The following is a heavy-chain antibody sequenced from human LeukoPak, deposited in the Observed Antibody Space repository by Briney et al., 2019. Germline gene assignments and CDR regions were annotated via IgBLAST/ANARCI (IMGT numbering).Heavy chain of an antibody. J-gene: IGHJ5*02. CDR3: AKTAGYSSSWYDH. CDR2: ISGGGGAT. Sequence: GGSLRLSCAASGFTFSSYDMSWVRQAPGKGLEWVSGISGGGGATYYADSVKGRFTISRDDAKNTLSLQMNSLRAEDTAEYYCAKTAGYSSSWYDHWGQGALVTVSS. CDR1: GFTFSSYD. V-gene: IGHV3-23*01. D-gene: IGHD6-13*01.